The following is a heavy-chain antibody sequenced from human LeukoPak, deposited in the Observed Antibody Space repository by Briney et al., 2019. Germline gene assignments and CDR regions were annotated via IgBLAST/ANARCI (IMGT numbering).Heavy chain of an antibody. J-gene: IGHJ4*02. CDR3: ARGRYSGYDAFVGYFDY. V-gene: IGHV3-74*01. Sequence: PGGSLRLSCAASGFTFSSYWMHWVRQAPGKGLVWVSRINSDGSSTSYADSVKGRFTISRDNAKNTLYLQMNSLRAEDTAVYYCARGRYSGYDAFVGYFDYWGQGTLVTVSS. CDR1: GFTFSSYW. D-gene: IGHD5-12*01. CDR2: INSDGSST.